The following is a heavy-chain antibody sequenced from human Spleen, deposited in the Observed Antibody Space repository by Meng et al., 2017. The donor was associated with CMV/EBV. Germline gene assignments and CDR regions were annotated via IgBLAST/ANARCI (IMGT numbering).Heavy chain of an antibody. CDR2: IYSGGST. Sequence: GGSLRLSCAASGFTVSSNYMSWVRQAPGKGLEWVSVIYSGGSTYYADSVKGRFTISRDNAKNSLYLQMNSLRGVDTAIYYCARASGYGDNWLPNWFDLWGQGTLVTVSS. CDR3: ARASGYGDNWLPNWFDL. D-gene: IGHD1-1*01. V-gene: IGHV3-53*01. CDR1: GFTVSSNY. J-gene: IGHJ5*02.